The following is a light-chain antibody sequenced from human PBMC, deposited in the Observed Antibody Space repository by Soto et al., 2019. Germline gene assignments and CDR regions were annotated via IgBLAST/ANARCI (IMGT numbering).Light chain of an antibody. CDR1: SNDVGIYNY. V-gene: IGLV2-11*01. Sequence: QSALTQPRSVSGSPGQSVTISCTGTSNDVGIYNYVSWCQQHPDKAPQLMIYDVSNRPSGVPDRFSGSKSGNTASLTISGLQAEDEADYYCCSYAGTYTYVFGTGTKVTVL. CDR3: CSYAGTYTYV. J-gene: IGLJ1*01. CDR2: DVS.